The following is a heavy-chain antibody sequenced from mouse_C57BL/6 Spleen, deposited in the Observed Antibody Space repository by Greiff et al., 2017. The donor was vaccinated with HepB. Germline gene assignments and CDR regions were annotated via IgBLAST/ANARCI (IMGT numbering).Heavy chain of an antibody. J-gene: IGHJ4*01. D-gene: IGHD4-1*01. Sequence: EVQLQQSGPELVKPGASVKISCKASGYTFTDYYMNWVKQSHGKSLEWIGDINPKNGGTSYNQKFKGKATLTVDKSSSTAYMELRSLTSEDSAVYYCARTLRTAKGAMDYWGQGTSVTVSS. CDR1: GYTFTDYY. CDR2: INPKNGGT. CDR3: ARTLRTAKGAMDY. V-gene: IGHV1-26*01.